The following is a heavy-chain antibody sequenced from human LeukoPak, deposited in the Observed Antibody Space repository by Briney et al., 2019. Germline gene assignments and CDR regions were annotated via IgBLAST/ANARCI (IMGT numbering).Heavy chain of an antibody. CDR3: AARLQGDLTGLRY. CDR2: IIPILGIA. V-gene: IGHV1-69*04. D-gene: IGHD4-11*01. CDR1: GGTFSSHA. J-gene: IGHJ4*02. Sequence: SVKVSCKASGGTFSSHAISWVRQAPGQGLEWMGRIIPILGIANYAQKFQGRVTITADKSTSTAYMELSSLRSEDTAVYYCAARLQGDLTGLRYWGQGTLVTVSS.